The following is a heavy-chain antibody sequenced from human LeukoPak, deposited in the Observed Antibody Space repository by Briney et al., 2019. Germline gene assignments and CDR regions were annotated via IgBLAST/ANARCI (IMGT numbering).Heavy chain of an antibody. V-gene: IGHV4-59*01. J-gene: IGHJ3*02. CDR3: ARSRLRFLEWFPGDAFDI. D-gene: IGHD3-3*01. CDR2: IDYSGST. CDR1: GGSINSYY. Sequence: PSETPSLTCTVSGGSINSYYWSWIRQPPGKGLEWIGYIDYSGSTNYNPSLKSRVTISVDTSKNQFSLKLSSVTAADTAVYYCARSRLRFLEWFPGDAFDIWGQGTMVTVSS.